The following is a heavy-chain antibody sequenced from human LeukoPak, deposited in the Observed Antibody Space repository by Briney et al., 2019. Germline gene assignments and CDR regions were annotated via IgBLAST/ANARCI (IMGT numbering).Heavy chain of an antibody. D-gene: IGHD2-2*01. CDR3: ARGYCSSTSCFVWGWFDP. J-gene: IGHJ5*02. V-gene: IGHV1-18*01. CDR1: GYTFTSYG. CDR2: ISAYNGNT. Sequence: ASVKVSCKASGYTFTSYGISWVRQAPGQGLEWMGWISAYNGNTNYAQKLQGRVTMTTDTSTSTAYMELRSLRSDDTAVYYCARGYCSSTSCFVWGWFDPWGQGTLVTVSS.